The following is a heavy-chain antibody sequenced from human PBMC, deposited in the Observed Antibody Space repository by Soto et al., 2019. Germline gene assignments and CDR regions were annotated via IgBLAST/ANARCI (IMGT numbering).Heavy chain of an antibody. CDR2: IYYSGST. D-gene: IGHD5-12*01. V-gene: IGHV4-59*01. CDR1: GGSISSYY. CDR3: ARVEYSGYDIVFDY. Sequence: SETLSLTCTVSGGSISSYYWSWIRQPPGKGLEWIGYIYYSGSTNYNPSLKSRVTISVDTSKNQFSLKLSSVTAADTAVYYCARVEYSGYDIVFDYWGQGTLVTVSS. J-gene: IGHJ4*02.